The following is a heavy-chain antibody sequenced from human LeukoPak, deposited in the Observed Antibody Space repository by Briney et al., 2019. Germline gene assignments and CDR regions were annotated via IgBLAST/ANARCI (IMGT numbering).Heavy chain of an antibody. Sequence: ASVKVSCKASGYTFTSYGISWVRQAPGQGLEWMGWISAYNGNTNYAQKLQGRVTMTTDTSTSTAYMELRSLRSDDTAVYYCARDGDYGDYDSGMDVWGQGTTVIVSS. CDR3: ARDGDYGDYDSGMDV. V-gene: IGHV1-18*01. D-gene: IGHD4-17*01. J-gene: IGHJ6*02. CDR2: ISAYNGNT. CDR1: GYTFTSYG.